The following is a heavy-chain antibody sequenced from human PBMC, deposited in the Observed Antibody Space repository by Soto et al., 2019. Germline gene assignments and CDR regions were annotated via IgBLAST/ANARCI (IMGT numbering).Heavy chain of an antibody. V-gene: IGHV1-69*13. D-gene: IGHD1-26*01. Sequence: SVKVSCKASGGTFSSYAISWVRQAPGQGPEWMGGIIPIFGTANYAQKFQGRVTITADESTSTAYMELSSLRSEDTAVYYCASSGPIVGATIEDYWGQGTLVTVSS. J-gene: IGHJ4*02. CDR1: GGTFSSYA. CDR3: ASSGPIVGATIEDY. CDR2: IIPIFGTA.